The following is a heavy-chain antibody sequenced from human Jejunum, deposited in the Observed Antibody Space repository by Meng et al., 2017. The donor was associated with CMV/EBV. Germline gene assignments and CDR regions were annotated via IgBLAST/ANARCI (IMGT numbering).Heavy chain of an antibody. V-gene: IGHV2-5*02. CDR1: GFSLSTSGVG. D-gene: IGHD2-2*01. Sequence: QITLKESGPTLVKPXXTLTLTXTFSGFSLSTSGVGVGWIRQPPGKALEWLALIYWDDDKRYSPSLKSRLTVTKDASKNQVVLTMTNMDPVDTATYYCAHRSLPAAYFDYGGQGTMVTVSA. CDR3: AHRSLPAAYFDY. J-gene: IGHJ4*02. CDR2: IYWDDDK.